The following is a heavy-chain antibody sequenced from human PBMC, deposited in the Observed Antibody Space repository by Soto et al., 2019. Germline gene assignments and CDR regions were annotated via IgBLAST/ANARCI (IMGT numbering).Heavy chain of an antibody. CDR2: ISAYNGNT. Sequence: ASVKVSCKASGYSFTIYGISLLRQAPGQGLEWMGWISAYNGNTNYAQKFQGRVTITADKSTSTAYMELSSLRSEDTAVYYCARDQASGSPYYYGMDVWGQGTTVTVSS. D-gene: IGHD3-10*01. CDR3: ARDQASGSPYYYGMDV. CDR1: GYSFTIYG. J-gene: IGHJ6*02. V-gene: IGHV1-18*01.